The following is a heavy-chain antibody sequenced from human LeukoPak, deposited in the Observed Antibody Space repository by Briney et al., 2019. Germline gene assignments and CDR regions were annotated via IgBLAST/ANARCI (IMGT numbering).Heavy chain of an antibody. CDR2: VRHDGSNR. CDR1: GFTFINYG. D-gene: IGHD5-18*01. Sequence: GGSLRLSCAASGFTFINYGMHWVRQAPGKGLEWVAFVRHDGSNRYYADSVKGRFTISRDSFKNTLYLQMNSLRPEDTAVYYCGKDRGYTYGLFDFWGQGTPVTVSS. CDR3: GKDRGYTYGLFDF. J-gene: IGHJ4*02. V-gene: IGHV3-30*02.